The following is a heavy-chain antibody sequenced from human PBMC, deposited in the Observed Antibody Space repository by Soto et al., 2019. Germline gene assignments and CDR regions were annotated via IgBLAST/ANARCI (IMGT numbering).Heavy chain of an antibody. V-gene: IGHV4-31*03. D-gene: IGHD6-6*01. J-gene: IGHJ5*02. CDR3: ARSPLAARTRLDFDP. CDR1: GGSISSGGYY. CDR2: IYYSGST. Sequence: SETLSLTCTVSGGSISSGGYYWSWIRQHPGKGLEWIGYIYYSGSTYYNPSLKSRVTISVDTSKNQFSLKLSSVTAADTAVYYCARSPLAARTRLDFDPWGQGTLVTVSS.